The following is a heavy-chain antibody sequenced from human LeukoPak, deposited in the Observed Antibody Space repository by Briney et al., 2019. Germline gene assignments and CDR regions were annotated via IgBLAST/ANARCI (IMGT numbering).Heavy chain of an antibody. CDR1: GYTFTSYY. J-gene: IGHJ4*02. D-gene: IGHD3-3*01. V-gene: IGHV1-46*01. CDR3: ARALNYDFWSGYYGYFDY. CDR2: INPSGGST. Sequence: ASVKVSCKASGYTFTSYYMHWVRQAPGQGLEWMGIINPSGGSTSYAQKFQGRVTTTRDTSTSTVYMELSSLRSEDTAVYYCARALNYDFWSGYYGYFDYWGQGTLVTVSS.